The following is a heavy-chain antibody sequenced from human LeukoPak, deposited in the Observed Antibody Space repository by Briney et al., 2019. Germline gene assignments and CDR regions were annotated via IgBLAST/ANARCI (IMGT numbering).Heavy chain of an antibody. D-gene: IGHD2-21*02. CDR3: ARVGRLYCGGDCYRFDY. Sequence: ASVKASCKASGYTFTSYYMHWVRQAPGQGLEWMGIINPSGGSTSYAQKFQGRVTMTRDTSTSTVYMELSSLRSEDTAVYYCARVGRLYCGGDCYRFDYWGQGTLVTVSS. J-gene: IGHJ4*02. CDR2: INPSGGST. CDR1: GYTFTSYY. V-gene: IGHV1-46*01.